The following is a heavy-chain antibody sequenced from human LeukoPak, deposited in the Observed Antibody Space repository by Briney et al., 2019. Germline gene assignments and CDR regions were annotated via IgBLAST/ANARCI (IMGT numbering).Heavy chain of an antibody. CDR2: ITGDGSST. J-gene: IGHJ4*02. CDR1: GFIFNGHW. D-gene: IGHD2-15*01. Sequence: GGSLRLSCAASGFIFNGHWMHWVRQAPGKGLRWVSHITGDGSSTNYADSVKGRFTISRDNAKNTLYLQMNSLRAEDTAVYYCTRDVGFCSGGRCFPSGPADYWGQGTLVTVSS. V-gene: IGHV3-74*01. CDR3: TRDVGFCSGGRCFPSGPADY.